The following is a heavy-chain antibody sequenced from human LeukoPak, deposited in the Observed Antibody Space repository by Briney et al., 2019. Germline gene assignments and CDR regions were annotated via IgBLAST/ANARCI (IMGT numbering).Heavy chain of an antibody. Sequence: ASVKVSCKVSGYTLTELSMHWVRQAPGQGLEWMGGFDPEDGETIYAQKFQGRVTMTEDTSTDTAYMELSSLRSEDTAVYYCATSYYDSSGPGWFDPWGQGTLVTVSS. D-gene: IGHD3-22*01. J-gene: IGHJ5*02. CDR2: FDPEDGET. V-gene: IGHV1-24*01. CDR3: ATSYYDSSGPGWFDP. CDR1: GYTLTELS.